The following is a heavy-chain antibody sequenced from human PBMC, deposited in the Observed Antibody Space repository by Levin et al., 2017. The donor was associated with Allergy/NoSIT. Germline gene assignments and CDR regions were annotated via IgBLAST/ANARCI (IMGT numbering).Heavy chain of an antibody. D-gene: IGHD3-22*01. Sequence: PSETLSLTCPVSGGSISSSSYYWAWIRQPPGKGLEWIASIYNSGTTYYNPSLKSRVTLSVDSSTNQFSLHLTSVTAADTAVYYCARGLPNYYDSSGSFAFDIWGQGRMVTVSS. V-gene: IGHV4-39*07. CDR2: IYNSGTT. CDR1: GGSISSSSYY. CDR3: ARGLPNYYDSSGSFAFDI. J-gene: IGHJ3*02.